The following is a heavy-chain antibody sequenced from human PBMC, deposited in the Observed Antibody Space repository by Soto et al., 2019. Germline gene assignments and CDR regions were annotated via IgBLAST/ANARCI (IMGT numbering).Heavy chain of an antibody. Sequence: PSETLSLTCTVSGGSISSSSYYWGWIRQPPGKGLEWIGSIYYSGSTYYNPSLKSRVTISVDTSKNQFSLKLSSATAADTAVYYCARHGTRGYSYGGGDFDLWGRGTLVTVSS. CDR3: ARHGTRGYSYGGGDFDL. J-gene: IGHJ2*01. D-gene: IGHD5-18*01. CDR1: GGSISSSSYY. CDR2: IYYSGST. V-gene: IGHV4-39*01.